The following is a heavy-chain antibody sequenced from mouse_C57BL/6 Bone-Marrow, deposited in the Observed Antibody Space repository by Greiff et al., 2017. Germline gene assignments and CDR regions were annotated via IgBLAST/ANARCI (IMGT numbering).Heavy chain of an antibody. CDR2: IDPSDSET. CDR1: GYTFTSYW. J-gene: IGHJ1*01. D-gene: IGHD2-2*01. CDR3: ARWGYNRYFDV. Sequence: QVQLQQPGAELVRPGSSVKLSCKASGYTFTSYWMHWVKQRPIQGLEWIGNIDPSDSETHYNQKFKDKATLTVDKSSSTAYMQLCSLTSEDSAVYYCARWGYNRYFDVWGAGTTVTVSS. V-gene: IGHV1-52*01.